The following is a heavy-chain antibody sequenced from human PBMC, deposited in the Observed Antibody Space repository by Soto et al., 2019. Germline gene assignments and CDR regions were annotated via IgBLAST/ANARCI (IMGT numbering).Heavy chain of an antibody. J-gene: IGHJ6*02. CDR3: ARDAPRGYEISYGMDV. V-gene: IGHV3-30-3*01. CDR1: GFTFSSYA. CDR2: ISYDGSNK. D-gene: IGHD1-1*01. Sequence: QVQLVESGGGVVQPGRSLRLSCAASGFTFSSYAMHWVRQAPGKGLEWVAVISYDGSNKYYADSVKGRFTISRDNSKNTLYLQMNSLRAEDTAVYYCARDAPRGYEISYGMDVWGQGTTVTVSS.